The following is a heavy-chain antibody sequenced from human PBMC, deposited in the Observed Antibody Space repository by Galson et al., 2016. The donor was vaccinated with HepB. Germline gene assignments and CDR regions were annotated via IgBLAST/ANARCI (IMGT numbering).Heavy chain of an antibody. J-gene: IGHJ1*01. CDR3: ARDLRSPVDH. V-gene: IGHV4-4*02. CDR2: VYLGGST. Sequence: SETLSLTCGVSGASISSSSWWSWVRQTPGKGLEWIGEVYLGGSTNYNPSLRSRATISLAKSRSQFSLNLTSVTAADTAMYYCARDLRSPVDHWGQGTLVTVSS. D-gene: IGHD3-3*01. CDR1: GASISSSSW.